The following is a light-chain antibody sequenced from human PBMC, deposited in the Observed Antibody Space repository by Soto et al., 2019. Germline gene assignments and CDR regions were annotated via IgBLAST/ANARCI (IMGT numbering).Light chain of an antibody. CDR3: SSYTSSSTLGV. J-gene: IGLJ3*02. CDR1: SSDVGGYNY. CDR2: EVS. V-gene: IGLV2-14*01. Sequence: QSALTQPASVSGSPGQSITISCTGTSSDVGGYNYVSWYQQHPDKAPKLMIYEVSNRPSGISHRFSGSKSGNTASLTISGLPAEDEADYYCSSYTSSSTLGVFGGGTKLTVL.